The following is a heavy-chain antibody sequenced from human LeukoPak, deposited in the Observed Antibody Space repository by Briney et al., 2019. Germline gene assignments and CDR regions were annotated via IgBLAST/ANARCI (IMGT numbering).Heavy chain of an antibody. CDR3: ARQSANYDYVWGSYRYWYYFDY. D-gene: IGHD3-16*02. CDR1: GYSFTSYW. J-gene: IGHJ4*02. CDR2: IYPGDSDT. V-gene: IGHV5-51*01. Sequence: GESLKTSCKGSGYSFTSYWIGWVRQMPGKGLEWMEIIYPGDSDTRYSPSFQGQVTISADKSISTAYLQWSSLKASDTAMYYCARQSANYDYVWGSYRYWYYFDYWGQGTLVTVSS.